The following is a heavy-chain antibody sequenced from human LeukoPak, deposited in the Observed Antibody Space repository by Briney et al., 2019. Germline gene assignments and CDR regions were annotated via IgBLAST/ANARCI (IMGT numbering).Heavy chain of an antibody. J-gene: IGHJ4*02. Sequence: PSETLSLTCTVSGGSISSYYWSWIRQPPGKGLEWIGYIYYSGSTNYNPSLKSRVTISVDASKNQFSLKLSSVTAADTAVYYCARGQRRSDYWGQGTLVTVSS. V-gene: IGHV4-59*12. CDR1: GGSISSYY. CDR2: IYYSGST. D-gene: IGHD5-24*01. CDR3: ARGQRRSDY.